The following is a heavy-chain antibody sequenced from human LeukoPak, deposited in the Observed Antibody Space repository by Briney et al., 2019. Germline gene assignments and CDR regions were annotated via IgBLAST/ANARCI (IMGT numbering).Heavy chain of an antibody. CDR2: IYSGGDT. D-gene: IGHD6-13*01. V-gene: IGHV3-53*01. Sequence: GGSLRLSCAASGFAVSGNYMSWVRQAPGKGLEWVSVIYSGGDTYYADSVKGRFTISRDNSKSTLYLQMNSLRAEDTAVYYCAGAHSSSWSVFWGQGTLVTVSS. CDR1: GFAVSGNY. CDR3: AGAHSSSWSVF. J-gene: IGHJ5*01.